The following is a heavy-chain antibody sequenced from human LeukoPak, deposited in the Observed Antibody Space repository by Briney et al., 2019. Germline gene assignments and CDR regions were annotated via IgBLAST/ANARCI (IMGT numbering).Heavy chain of an antibody. V-gene: IGHV3-74*01. CDR1: GFTFSSFW. J-gene: IGHJ5*02. CDR3: ARGSRLAAAGTAFDP. CDR2: INSDGSST. Sequence: GGSLRLSCAASGFTFSSFWMHWVRRAPGKGQVWVSRINSDGSSTSYADSVKGRFTISRDNAKNTLYLQMNSLRAEDTAVYYCARGSRLAAAGTAFDPWGQGTLVTVSS. D-gene: IGHD6-13*01.